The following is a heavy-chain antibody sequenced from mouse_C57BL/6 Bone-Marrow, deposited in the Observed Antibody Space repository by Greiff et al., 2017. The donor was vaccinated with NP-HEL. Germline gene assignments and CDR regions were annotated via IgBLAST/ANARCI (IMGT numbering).Heavy chain of an antibody. CDR1: GYTFTSYG. Sequence: VQLQQSGAELVRPGASVKLSCKASGYTFTSYGISWVKQRTGQGLEWIGEIYPRSGNTYYNEKFKGKATLTADKSSSTAYMELRSLTSEDSAVYFCAGLCSNYFAYWGQGTLVTVSA. J-gene: IGHJ3*01. V-gene: IGHV1-81*01. CDR2: IYPRSGNT. CDR3: AGLCSNYFAY. D-gene: IGHD2-5*01.